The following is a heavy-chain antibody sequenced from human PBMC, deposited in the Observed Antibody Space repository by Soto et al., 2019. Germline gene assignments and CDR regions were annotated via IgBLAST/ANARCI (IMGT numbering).Heavy chain of an antibody. V-gene: IGHV3-64D*06. CDR3: AKDAYYESGSYLGAFDT. J-gene: IGHJ3*02. CDR1: GFTFSIYD. D-gene: IGHD3-22*01. CDR2: ISSDGST. Sequence: GSLILACSASGFTFSIYDIHWVRQAPGKGLEYVSSISSDGSTYYAVSVKGRFTISRDNSRNTLYLRMSSLRAEDTAVYYCAKDAYYESGSYLGAFDTWGQGTMVTVSS.